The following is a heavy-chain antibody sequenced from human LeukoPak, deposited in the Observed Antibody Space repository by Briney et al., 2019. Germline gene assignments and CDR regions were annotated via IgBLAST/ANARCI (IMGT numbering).Heavy chain of an antibody. CDR3: ARKNDLFNAAFDI. CDR1: GFTVSSNY. D-gene: IGHD1-1*01. J-gene: IGHJ3*02. V-gene: IGHV3-53*01. Sequence: GGSLRLSGAASGFTVSSNYISWVRQAPGKGLEWVSITYSDGNTNYADSVKGRFTISRDNSKNTLSLQMNSLRGEDTAVYFCARKNDLFNAAFDIWGQGTVVTVSS. CDR2: TYSDGNT.